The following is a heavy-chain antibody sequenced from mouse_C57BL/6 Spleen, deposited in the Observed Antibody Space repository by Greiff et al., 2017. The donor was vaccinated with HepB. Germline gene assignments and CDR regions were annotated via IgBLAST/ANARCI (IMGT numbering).Heavy chain of an antibody. V-gene: IGHV1-26*01. J-gene: IGHJ2*01. CDR1: GYTFTDYY. CDR2: INPNNGGT. Sequence: EVQLQQSGPELVKPGASVKISCKASGYTFTDYYMNWVKQSHGKSLEWIGDINPNNGGTSYNQKFKGKATLTVDKSSSTAYMELRSLTSEDSAVYYCARRRYGDYWGQGTTLTVSS. CDR3: ARRRYGDY. D-gene: IGHD2-10*02.